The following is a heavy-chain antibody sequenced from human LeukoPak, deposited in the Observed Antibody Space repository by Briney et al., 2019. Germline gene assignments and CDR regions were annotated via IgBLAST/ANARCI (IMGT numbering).Heavy chain of an antibody. D-gene: IGHD6-19*01. CDR2: ISWNSASF. J-gene: IGHJ4*01. CDR3: AKDTDKQWLVGGYFDY. Sequence: SLKISCAASGFSVDDYAMHWVRQAPGKGLEWVSGISWNSASFGYADSVRGRFSISRDNAKKSLYLQMHSLRAEDTAFYYCAKDTDKQWLVGGYFDYWGHGTLVTVSS. V-gene: IGHV3-9*01. CDR1: GFSVDDYA.